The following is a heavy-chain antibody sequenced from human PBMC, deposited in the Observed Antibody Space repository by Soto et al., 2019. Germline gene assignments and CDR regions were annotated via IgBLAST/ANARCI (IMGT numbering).Heavy chain of an antibody. CDR1: GFTFINYW. V-gene: IGHV3-74*01. CDR3: TRDRASYSGSFDY. Sequence: HPGGSLRLSCAASGFTFINYWMHWVRQAPGKGLVWVARTNSAGSSTTYADSVKGRFTISRDNAKNTLYLQMNSLRVEDTAVYYCTRDRASYSGSFDYWGQGTLVTVSS. J-gene: IGHJ4*02. CDR2: TNSAGSST. D-gene: IGHD1-26*01.